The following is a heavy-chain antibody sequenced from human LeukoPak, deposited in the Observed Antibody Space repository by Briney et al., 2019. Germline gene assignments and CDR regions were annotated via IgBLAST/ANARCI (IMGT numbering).Heavy chain of an antibody. CDR2: IYYSGST. CDR1: GGSVSSGSYY. J-gene: IGHJ4*02. D-gene: IGHD2-2*01. CDR3: ASRYCSSTSCYYDYFDY. V-gene: IGHV4-61*01. Sequence: SETLSLTCTVSGGSVSSGSYYWSWIRQPPGKGLEWIGYIYYSGSTNYNPSLKSRVTISVDTSKNQFSLKLSPVTAADTAVYYCASRYCSSTSCYYDYFDYWGQGTLVTVSS.